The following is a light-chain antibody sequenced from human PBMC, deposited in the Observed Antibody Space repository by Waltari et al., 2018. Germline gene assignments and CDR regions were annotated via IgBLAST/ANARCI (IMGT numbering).Light chain of an antibody. Sequence: QSVLTQPPSVSAAPGQRVTISCSGGSSNIGNNYVSWYRQFPGTAPKLLIYENTARPSGIPDRFSGSKSGTSATLDITGLQAGDEADYYCGTWDSSLSGAVFGGGTHLTVL. V-gene: IGLV1-51*02. CDR1: SSNIGNNY. J-gene: IGLJ7*01. CDR2: ENT. CDR3: GTWDSSLSGAV.